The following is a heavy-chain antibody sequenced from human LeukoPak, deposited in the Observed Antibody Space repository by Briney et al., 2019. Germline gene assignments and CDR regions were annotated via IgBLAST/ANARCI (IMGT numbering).Heavy chain of an antibody. CDR3: AKKGGLYDFWSGYYGDY. D-gene: IGHD3-3*01. V-gene: IGHV3-23*01. CDR1: GFTVSSNY. J-gene: IGHJ4*02. Sequence: GGSLRLSCAASGFTVSSNYMSWVRQAPGKGLEWVSVISGGGDSTYYADSVKGRFTISRDNSKNTLYLQMNSLRAEDTAVYYCAKKGGLYDFWSGYYGDYWGQGTLVTVSS. CDR2: ISGGGDST.